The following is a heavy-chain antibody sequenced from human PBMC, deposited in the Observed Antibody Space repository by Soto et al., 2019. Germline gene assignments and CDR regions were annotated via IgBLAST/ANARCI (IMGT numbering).Heavy chain of an antibody. CDR3: ARHGSTLRYFDWYPYYFDY. V-gene: IGHV4-59*08. CDR2: IYYSGST. Sequence: SETLSLTCTVSGGSISSYYWSWIRQPPGKGLEWIGYIYYSGSTNYNPSLKSRVTISVDTSKNQFSLKLSSVTAADTAVYYCARHGSTLRYFDWYPYYFDYWGQGTLVTV. D-gene: IGHD3-9*01. CDR1: GGSISSYY. J-gene: IGHJ4*02.